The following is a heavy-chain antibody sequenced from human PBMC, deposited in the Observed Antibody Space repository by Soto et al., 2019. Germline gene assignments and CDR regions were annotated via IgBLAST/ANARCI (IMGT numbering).Heavy chain of an antibody. CDR1: ERIVGLNY. Sequence: GGSLRLSCTASERIVGLNYMNWVRQAPGKGLEWVSVISSDGTPYYSDFVKGRFSITRDISKNTLFLQMNSLRIDDTALYFCAREDWSAYHQDFWGQGALVTVSS. CDR2: ISSDGTP. D-gene: IGHD3-3*01. J-gene: IGHJ4*02. V-gene: IGHV3-66*02. CDR3: AREDWSAYHQDF.